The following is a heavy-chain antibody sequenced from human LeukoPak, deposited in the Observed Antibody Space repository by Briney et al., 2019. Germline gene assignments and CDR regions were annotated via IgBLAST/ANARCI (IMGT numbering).Heavy chain of an antibody. J-gene: IGHJ4*02. CDR2: ISWNSGSI. V-gene: IGHV3-9*01. D-gene: IGHD6-13*01. CDR3: AKDRAAAAGIVPYYFDY. Sequence: GGSLRLSCAASGFTFDDYAMHWVRHAPGKGLEWVSGISWNSGSIGYADSVKGRFTISRDNAKNSLYLQMNSLRAEDTALYYCAKDRAAAAGIVPYYFDYWGQGTLVTVSS. CDR1: GFTFDDYA.